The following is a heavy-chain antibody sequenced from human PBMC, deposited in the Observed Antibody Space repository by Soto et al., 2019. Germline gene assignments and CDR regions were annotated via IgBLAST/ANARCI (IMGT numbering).Heavy chain of an antibody. CDR3: ARYSRWRSLVTMVRGTPNFDY. V-gene: IGHV3-48*01. D-gene: IGHD3-10*01. CDR2: ISSSSSTI. CDR1: GFTFSSYS. Sequence: EVQLVESGGGLVQPGGSLRLSCAASGFTFSSYSMNWVRQAPGKGLEWVSYISSSSSTIYYADSVKGRFTISRDNAKNSLYQQMNSLRAEDTAVYYCARYSRWRSLVTMVRGTPNFDYWGQGTLVTVSS. J-gene: IGHJ4*02.